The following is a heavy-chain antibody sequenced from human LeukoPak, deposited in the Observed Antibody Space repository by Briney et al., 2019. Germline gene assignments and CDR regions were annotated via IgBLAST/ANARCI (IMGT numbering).Heavy chain of an antibody. CDR3: ARAGGTYSFSFDY. Sequence: GGSLRLSCAASGFTFSSYSMNWVRQAPGKGLDWVSYISSSSSTIYYADSVKGRFTISRDNAKNSLYLQMNSLRAEDTAVYYCARAGGTYSFSFDYWGQGSLVTVSS. J-gene: IGHJ4*02. CDR2: ISSSSSTI. CDR1: GFTFSSYS. D-gene: IGHD1-26*01. V-gene: IGHV3-48*01.